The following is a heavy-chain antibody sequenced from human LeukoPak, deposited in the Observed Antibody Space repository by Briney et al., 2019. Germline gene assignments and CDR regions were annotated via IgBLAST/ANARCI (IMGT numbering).Heavy chain of an antibody. J-gene: IGHJ4*02. V-gene: IGHV3-73*01. CDR2: IRSKANSYAT. CDR1: GFTFSGSA. CDR3: TTQLMETDFDY. D-gene: IGHD1-1*01. Sequence: GGSLRLSCAASGFTFSGSAMHRVRQASGKGLEWVGRIRSKANSYATAYAASVKGRFTISRDDSKNTAYLQMNSLKTEDTAVYYCTTQLMETDFDYWGQGTLVTVSS.